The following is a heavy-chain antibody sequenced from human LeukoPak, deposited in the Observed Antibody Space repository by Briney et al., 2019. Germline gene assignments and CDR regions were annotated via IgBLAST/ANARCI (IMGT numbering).Heavy chain of an antibody. Sequence: GASVKVSCKASGYTFTDYYMHWVRQAPGHGLEWMGWINSNSGGTNYAQKLQGRVTMTTDTSTSTAYLELRSLRSDDTAVYYCARDNSYDTSMDVWGQGTTVTVSS. CDR1: GYTFTDYY. D-gene: IGHD5-18*01. CDR3: ARDNSYDTSMDV. J-gene: IGHJ6*02. V-gene: IGHV1-2*02. CDR2: INSNSGGT.